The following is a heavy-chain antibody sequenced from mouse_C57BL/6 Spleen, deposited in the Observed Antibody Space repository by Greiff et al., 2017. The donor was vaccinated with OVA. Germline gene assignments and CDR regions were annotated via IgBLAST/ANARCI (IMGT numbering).Heavy chain of an antibody. V-gene: IGHV1-54*01. Sequence: QVQLQQSGAELVRPGTSVKVSCKASGYAFTNYLIEWVKQRPGQGLEWIGVINPGSGGTNYNEKFKGKATLTADKSSSTAYMQLSSLTSEDSAVYFCARGTNWDVDYYAMDYWGQGTSVTVSS. CDR3: ARGTNWDVDYYAMDY. CDR1: GYAFTNYL. J-gene: IGHJ4*01. D-gene: IGHD4-1*01. CDR2: INPGSGGT.